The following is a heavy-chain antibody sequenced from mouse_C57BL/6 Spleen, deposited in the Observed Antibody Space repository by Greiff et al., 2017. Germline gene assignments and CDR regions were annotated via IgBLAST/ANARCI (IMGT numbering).Heavy chain of an antibody. Sequence: EVKLMESGGGLVQPGGSMKLSCAASGFTFSDAWMDWVRQSPEKGLEWVAEIRNKANNHATYYAESVKGRFTISRDDSKSSVYLQMNSLRAEDTGIYYCTRPYYYGSRYYFGYWGQGTTLTVSS. CDR1: GFTFSDAW. V-gene: IGHV6-6*01. D-gene: IGHD1-1*01. CDR3: TRPYYYGSRYYFGY. CDR2: IRNKANNHAT. J-gene: IGHJ2*01.